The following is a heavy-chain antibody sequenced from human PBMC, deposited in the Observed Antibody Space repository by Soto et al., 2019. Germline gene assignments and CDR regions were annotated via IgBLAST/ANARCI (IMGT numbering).Heavy chain of an antibody. J-gene: IGHJ4*02. CDR2: IYYSGST. CDR3: ARDIGGYSGYANDY. D-gene: IGHD5-12*01. Sequence: PSETLSLTCTVSGGSISSSSYXWGWIRQPPGKGLEWIGSIYYSGSTYYNPSLKSRVTISVDTSKNQFSLKLSSVTAADTAVYYCARDIGGYSGYANDYWGQGTLVTVSS. V-gene: IGHV4-39*02. CDR1: GGSISSSSYX.